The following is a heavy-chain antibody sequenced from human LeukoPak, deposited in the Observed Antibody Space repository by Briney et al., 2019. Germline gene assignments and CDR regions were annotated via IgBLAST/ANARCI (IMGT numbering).Heavy chain of an antibody. Sequence: GASVKVSRKAFNYTFTSYGISWVRQAPGKGLEWMAWISPYNGKTLYAEKYQGRVTLTTETSTDTAFMELTSLTSDDTAVYYCARDLSKLDYWGQGTLVTVSS. CDR2: ISPYNGKT. CDR3: ARDLSKLDY. CDR1: NYTFTSYG. D-gene: IGHD4-11*01. V-gene: IGHV1-18*01. J-gene: IGHJ4*02.